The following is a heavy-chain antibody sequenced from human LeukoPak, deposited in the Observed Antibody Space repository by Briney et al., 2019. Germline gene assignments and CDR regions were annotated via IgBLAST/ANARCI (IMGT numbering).Heavy chain of an antibody. CDR2: ISSSSSTI. V-gene: IGHV3-48*02. CDR3: AGVGGSGTYAFDI. D-gene: IGHD3-10*01. CDR1: GFTFSSYR. Sequence: GGSLRLSCAASGFTFSSYRMNWVRQAPGMGLEWVSHISSSSSTIYYADSVKGRFTISRDNAKNSLYLQMNSLRDDDTAVYYCAGVGGSGTYAFDIWGQGTMVTVSS. J-gene: IGHJ3*02.